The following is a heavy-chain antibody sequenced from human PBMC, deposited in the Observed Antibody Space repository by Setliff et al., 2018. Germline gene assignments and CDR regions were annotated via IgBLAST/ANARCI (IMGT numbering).Heavy chain of an antibody. V-gene: IGHV4-30-4*08. CDR3: ARESRYYYDNLGTLDY. D-gene: IGHD3-22*01. J-gene: IGHJ4*02. CDR1: GGSISSGDYY. Sequence: SETLSLTCTISGGSISSGDYYWSWLRQPPGKGLEWIGYIYSSGSTYYNPSLKSRGSISVDTSKNQFSLKLSSVTAADTAVYYCARESRYYYDNLGTLDYWGQGTLVTVSS. CDR2: IYSSGST.